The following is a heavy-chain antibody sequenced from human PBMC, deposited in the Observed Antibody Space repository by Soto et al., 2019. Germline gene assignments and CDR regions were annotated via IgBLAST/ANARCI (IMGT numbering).Heavy chain of an antibody. CDR3: GSLFEF. J-gene: IGHJ4*02. Sequence: EVHLVESGGGLVQPGGSLRLPFAASGFTFRYYWLHWVRQVPGRGPVWVSGINNDGSDTFYADFVEGRFTISRDNAKNTVYLQMDSLRAEDTAVYYCGSLFEFWGQGTLVTVPS. CDR2: INNDGSDT. V-gene: IGHV3-74*01. CDR1: GFTFRYYW.